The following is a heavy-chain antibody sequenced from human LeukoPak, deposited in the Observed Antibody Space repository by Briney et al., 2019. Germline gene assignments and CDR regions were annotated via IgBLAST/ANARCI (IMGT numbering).Heavy chain of an antibody. CDR2: IRYDGSNK. CDR1: GFTFSSYG. Sequence: GGSLRLSCAASGFTFSSYGMHWVRQAPGKGLEWVAFIRYDGSNKYYADSVKGRFTISRDNSKNTLYLQMNSLRAEDTAVYYCAKVAEVGATGYYYYMDVWGKGTTVTISS. D-gene: IGHD1-26*01. CDR3: AKVAEVGATGYYYYMDV. V-gene: IGHV3-30*02. J-gene: IGHJ6*03.